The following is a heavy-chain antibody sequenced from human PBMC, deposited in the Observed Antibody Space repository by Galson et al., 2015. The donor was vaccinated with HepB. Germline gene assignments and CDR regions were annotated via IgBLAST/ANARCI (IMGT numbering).Heavy chain of an antibody. CDR2: IWYDGSNQ. J-gene: IGHJ4*02. V-gene: IGHV3-33*01. CDR1: GLLFSNYD. D-gene: IGHD6-25*01. CDR3: ARLSPTRSSGWPHSSDN. Sequence: SLRLSCAASGLLFSNYDMHWVRQAPGKGLEWVAVIWYDGSNQYYADSVKGRFTVSRDNSKNTLYLQVNTLRVEDTAVYFCARLSPTRSSGWPHSSDNWGLGTLVTVSS.